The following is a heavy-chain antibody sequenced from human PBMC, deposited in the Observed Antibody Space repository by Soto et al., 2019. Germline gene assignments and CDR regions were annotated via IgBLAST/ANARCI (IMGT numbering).Heavy chain of an antibody. D-gene: IGHD2-21*01. CDR3: ARVILGGDCVVYYYYMDV. CDR2: INHSGST. Sequence: SETLSLTCAVYGGSFSGYYWSWIRQPPGKGLEWIGEINHSGSTNYNPSLKSRVPISVDTSKNQFSLKLSSVTAADTAVYYCARVILGGDCVVYYYYMDVWGKGTTVTVSS. CDR1: GGSFSGYY. V-gene: IGHV4-34*01. J-gene: IGHJ6*03.